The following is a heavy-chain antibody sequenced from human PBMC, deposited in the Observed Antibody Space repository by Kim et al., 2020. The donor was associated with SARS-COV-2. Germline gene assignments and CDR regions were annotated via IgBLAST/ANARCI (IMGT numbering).Heavy chain of an antibody. V-gene: IGHV3-23*01. D-gene: IGHD3-3*01. Sequence: ADSVKGRFTLSRDYSKNTLYLQLDSRRAEDTAVYYCAIVASKLRFLNFEYWGQGTLVTVSP. J-gene: IGHJ4*02. CDR3: AIVASKLRFLNFEY.